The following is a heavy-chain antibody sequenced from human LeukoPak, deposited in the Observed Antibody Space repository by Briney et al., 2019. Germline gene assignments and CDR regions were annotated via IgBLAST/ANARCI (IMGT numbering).Heavy chain of an antibody. Sequence: ASVKVSCTASGYTFTRYAMNWVRQAPGQGLEWMGWINTNTGSPGYAQGFTGRFVFSLDTSVTTAYLQINSLEAEDTAVYYCARDMTTATFDSWGQGTLVTVSS. CDR3: ARDMTTATFDS. D-gene: IGHD4-11*01. V-gene: IGHV7-4-1*02. J-gene: IGHJ4*02. CDR2: INTNTGSP. CDR1: GYTFTRYA.